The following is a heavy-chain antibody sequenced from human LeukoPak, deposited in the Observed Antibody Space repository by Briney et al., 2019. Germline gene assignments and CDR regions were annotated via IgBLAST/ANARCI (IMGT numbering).Heavy chain of an antibody. CDR2: IYYSGST. CDR1: GGSISSSSYY. Sequence: PSETLSLTCTVSGGSISSSSYYWGWIRQPPGRGLEWIGSIYYSGSTYYNPSLKSRVTISVDTSKNQFSLKLSSVTAADTAVYYCAQGDYGGNSNYFDYWGQGTLVTVSS. D-gene: IGHD4-23*01. J-gene: IGHJ4*02. V-gene: IGHV4-39*07. CDR3: AQGDYGGNSNYFDY.